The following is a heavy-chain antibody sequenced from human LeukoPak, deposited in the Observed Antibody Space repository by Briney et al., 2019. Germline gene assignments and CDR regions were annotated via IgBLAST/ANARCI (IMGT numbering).Heavy chain of an antibody. J-gene: IGHJ6*02. D-gene: IGHD2-15*01. CDR3: AKGRGAATTYGMNV. CDR1: GFKFDDYG. Sequence: GRSLRLSCAASGFKFDDYGMHWVRQAPGKGLEWVSSIPWTNAGVGYADSVKGRCTISRDSAKNSLYLELRSLRAEDTAVYYCAKGRGAATTYGMNVWGQGTTVTVSS. V-gene: IGHV3-9*01. CDR2: IPWTNAGV.